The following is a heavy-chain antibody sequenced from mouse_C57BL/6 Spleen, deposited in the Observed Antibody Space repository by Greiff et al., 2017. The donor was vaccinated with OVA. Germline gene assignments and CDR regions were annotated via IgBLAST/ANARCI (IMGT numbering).Heavy chain of an antibody. CDR2: INYDGSST. CDR3: ARATTVDYYAMDY. V-gene: IGHV5-16*01. CDR1: GFTFSDYY. Sequence: EVQVVESEGGLVQPGSSMKLSCTASGFTFSDYYMAWVRQVPEKGLEWVANINYDGSSTYYLDSLKSRFIISRDNAKNILYLQMSSLKSEDTATYYCARATTVDYYAMDYWGQGTSVTVSS. J-gene: IGHJ4*01. D-gene: IGHD1-1*01.